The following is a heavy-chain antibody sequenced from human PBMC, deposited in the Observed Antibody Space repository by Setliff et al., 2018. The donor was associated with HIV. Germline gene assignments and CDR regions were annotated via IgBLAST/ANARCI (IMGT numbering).Heavy chain of an antibody. Sequence: ASVKVSCKASGGSLTGSFIHWVRQAPGQGLEWMGWINPVTGGINYAHMFQGRVTMTRDTSIRTSYMELSSLTSDDTATYYCAKVGRCVDTTGPRWFDPWGQGTLVTVSS. CDR1: GGSLTGSF. CDR3: AKVGRCVDTTGPRWFDP. V-gene: IGHV1-2*07. CDR2: INPVTGGI. J-gene: IGHJ5*02. D-gene: IGHD2-21*01.